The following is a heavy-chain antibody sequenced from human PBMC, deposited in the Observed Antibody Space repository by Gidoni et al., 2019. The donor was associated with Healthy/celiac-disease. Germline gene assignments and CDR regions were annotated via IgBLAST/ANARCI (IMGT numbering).Heavy chain of an antibody. D-gene: IGHD3-10*01. CDR1: GFTFSSYA. CDR3: AKGGYGLWPDAFDI. CDR2: ISGGGGST. Sequence: EVPLLEPGGGLVQPGGSLRLSCAASGFTFSSYAMSWVRQAPGKGLEWVSGISGGGGSTYYADSGKGRFTISRDNSKNTLYLQMNSLRAEDTAVYYCAKGGYGLWPDAFDIWGQGTMVTVSS. J-gene: IGHJ3*02. V-gene: IGHV3-23*01.